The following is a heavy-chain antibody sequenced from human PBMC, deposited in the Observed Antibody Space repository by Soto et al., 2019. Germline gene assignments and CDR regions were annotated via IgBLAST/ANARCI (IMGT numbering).Heavy chain of an antibody. Sequence: SETLSLTCAVSGDSINDYYWNWIRQPPGKGLEWIGYIHYRGSTFYDPSLKSRVTISLDTSKTQFSLRLSSVTAADTAVYYCARTMNSYRILDIWGQGTLVTVSS. CDR1: GDSINDYY. D-gene: IGHD3-22*01. J-gene: IGHJ3*02. CDR2: IHYRGST. CDR3: ARTMNSYRILDI. V-gene: IGHV4-59*01.